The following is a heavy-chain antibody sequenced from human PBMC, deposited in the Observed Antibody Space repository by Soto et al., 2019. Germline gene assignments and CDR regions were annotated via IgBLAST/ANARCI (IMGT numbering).Heavy chain of an antibody. J-gene: IGHJ3*02. CDR1: GFTFSSYA. D-gene: IGHD2-8*01. CDR2: ISYDGSNK. V-gene: IGHV3-30-3*01. Sequence: GGSLRLSCAASGFTFSSYAMHWVRQAPGKGLEWVAVISYDGSNKYYADSVKGRFTISRDNSKNTLYLQMNSLRAEDTAVYYCARDGGYCTNGVCHADAFDIWGQGTMVTVSS. CDR3: ARDGGYCTNGVCHADAFDI.